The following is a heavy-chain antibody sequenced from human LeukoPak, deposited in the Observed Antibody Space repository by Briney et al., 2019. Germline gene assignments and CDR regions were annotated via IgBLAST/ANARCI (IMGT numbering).Heavy chain of an antibody. J-gene: IGHJ4*02. D-gene: IGHD2-2*01. Sequence: PGGSLRLSCAASGFTFSSYWMSWVRQAPGKGLEWVANIKQDGSEKYYADSVKGRFTFSRDNAKNSLYLQMNSLRAEDTAVYYCARDASTSCFDYWGQGALVTVSS. CDR2: IKQDGSEK. V-gene: IGHV3-7*01. CDR3: ARDASTSCFDY. CDR1: GFTFSSYW.